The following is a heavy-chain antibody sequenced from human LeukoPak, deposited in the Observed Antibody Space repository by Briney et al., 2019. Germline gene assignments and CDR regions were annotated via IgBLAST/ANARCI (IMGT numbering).Heavy chain of an antibody. CDR3: ATGSSSWNYFDY. Sequence: SETLSLTCIVSGGSISSSSYYWGWIRQPPGKGLEWIGSIYYSGSTYYNPSLKSRVTISVDTSKNQFSLKLSSVTAADTAVYYCATGSSSWNYFDYWGQGTLVTVSS. J-gene: IGHJ4*02. CDR2: IYYSGST. D-gene: IGHD6-13*01. V-gene: IGHV4-39*01. CDR1: GGSISSSSYY.